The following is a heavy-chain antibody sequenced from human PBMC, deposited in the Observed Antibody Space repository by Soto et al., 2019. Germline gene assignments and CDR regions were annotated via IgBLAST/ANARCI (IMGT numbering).Heavy chain of an antibody. D-gene: IGHD3-9*01. J-gene: IGHJ6*02. Sequence: GASVKVSCKASGYTFTGYYMHWVRQAPGQGLEWMGWINPNSGGTNYAQKFQGWVTMTRDTSISTAYMELSRLRSDDTAVYYCARDLVDILTGAIFGMDVWGQGTTVTVSS. V-gene: IGHV1-2*04. CDR1: GYTFTGYY. CDR2: INPNSGGT. CDR3: ARDLVDILTGAIFGMDV.